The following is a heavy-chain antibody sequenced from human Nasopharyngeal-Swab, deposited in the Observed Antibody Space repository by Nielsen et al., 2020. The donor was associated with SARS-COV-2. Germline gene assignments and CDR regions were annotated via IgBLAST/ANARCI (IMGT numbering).Heavy chain of an antibody. CDR2: INPHSRGT. J-gene: IGHJ4*02. D-gene: IGHD4-17*01. CDR1: GYNLTGYY. CDR3: ARDDYGDYGYFGH. V-gene: IGHV1-2*02. Sequence: ASVKVSCKASGYNLTGYYMHWVRQAPGQGLEWMGWINPHSRGTKYAQKFQGRVTMTSDTSINTAYMELRRLRSDDTAVYYCARDDYGDYGYFGHWGQGTLVTVSS.